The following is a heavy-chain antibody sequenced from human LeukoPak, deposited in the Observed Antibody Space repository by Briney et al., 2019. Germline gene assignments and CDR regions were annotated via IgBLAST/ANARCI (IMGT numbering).Heavy chain of an antibody. CDR3: ARDLEGGFDY. J-gene: IGHJ4*02. Sequence: PGGSLRLSCAASGFTFTNYNMNCVRQAPGKGLEWVSSISGSSSYIYYTDSLKGRFTISRDNAKNSLYLQMNSLRAEDTAVYYCARDLEGGFDYWGQGTLVTVSS. CDR2: ISGSSSYI. V-gene: IGHV3-21*01. CDR1: GFTFTNYN. D-gene: IGHD3-16*01.